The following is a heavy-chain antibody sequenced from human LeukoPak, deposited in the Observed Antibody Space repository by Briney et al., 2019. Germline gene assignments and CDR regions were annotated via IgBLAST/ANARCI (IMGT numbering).Heavy chain of an antibody. CDR3: AREWEMYGSGRAMDV. Sequence: GGSLRLSCAASGFTFSSYWMSWVRQAPGKGLEWVANIKQDGSEKYYVDSVKGRFTISRDNAKNSLYLQMNSLRAEDTAVYYCAREWEMYGSGRAMDVWGKGTTVTVSS. CDR1: GFTFSSYW. V-gene: IGHV3-7*01. J-gene: IGHJ6*04. D-gene: IGHD3-10*01. CDR2: IKQDGSEK.